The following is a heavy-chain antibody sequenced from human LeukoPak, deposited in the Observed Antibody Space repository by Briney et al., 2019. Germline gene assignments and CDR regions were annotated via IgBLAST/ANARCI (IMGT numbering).Heavy chain of an antibody. D-gene: IGHD2-2*01. CDR1: GFSLRTSGVG. V-gene: IGHV2-5*02. Sequence: SGPTLVNPTQTLTLTCPFSGFSLRTSGVGVGWIRQPPGKALEWLALIYWDDDKRYSPSLKSRLTITKDTSKNQVVLTMTNMDPVDTATYYCAHRGPYCSSTSCYSDWGQGTLVTVSS. J-gene: IGHJ4*02. CDR3: AHRGPYCSSTSCYSD. CDR2: IYWDDDK.